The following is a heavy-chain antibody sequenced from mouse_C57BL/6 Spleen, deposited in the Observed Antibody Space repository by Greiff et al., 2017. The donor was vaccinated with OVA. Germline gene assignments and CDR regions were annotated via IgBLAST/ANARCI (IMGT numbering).Heavy chain of an antibody. CDR3: ARELRLREFAY. D-gene: IGHD3-2*02. CDR2: IYPRDGST. J-gene: IGHJ3*01. V-gene: IGHV1-85*01. Sequence: QVQLKESGPELVKPGASVKLSCKASGYTFTSYDINWVKQRPGQGLEWIGWIYPRDGSTTYNEKFKGKATLTVATSSSTAYMELHSLTSEDSAVYFCARELRLREFAYWGQETLVTVSA. CDR1: GYTFTSYD.